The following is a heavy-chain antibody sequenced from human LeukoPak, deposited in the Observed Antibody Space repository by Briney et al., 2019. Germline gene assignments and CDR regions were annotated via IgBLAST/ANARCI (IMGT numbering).Heavy chain of an antibody. Sequence: PGGSLRLSCAASGFIFSDYYMNWIRQAPGRGLEGISYISGDGNTIYYADSVKGRFTISRDNAKNSLYLQMNSLRAEDTAVYYCARDRAGDYDFWSGYYTGIDYWGQGTLVTVSS. CDR1: GFIFSDYY. V-gene: IGHV3-11*04. CDR2: ISGDGNTI. J-gene: IGHJ4*02. D-gene: IGHD3-3*01. CDR3: ARDRAGDYDFWSGYYTGIDY.